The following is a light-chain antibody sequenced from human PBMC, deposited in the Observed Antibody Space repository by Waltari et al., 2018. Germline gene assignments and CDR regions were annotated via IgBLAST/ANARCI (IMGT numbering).Light chain of an antibody. CDR1: SNDGGGYNS. V-gene: IGLV2-14*01. CDR3: SSQSSNDVVL. Sequence: QSALTQPASVSGSPGHSVTIFFAGTSNDGGGYNSVACYQEHPGQAPRVIIYDVRDRPSGVSDRFSGSKSGNTASLTISGLQAEDEADYYCSSQSSNDVVLFGGGTKLTVL. CDR2: DVR. J-gene: IGLJ2*01.